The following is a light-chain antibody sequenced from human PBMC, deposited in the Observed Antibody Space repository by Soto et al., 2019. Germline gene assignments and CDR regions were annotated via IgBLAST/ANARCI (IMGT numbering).Light chain of an antibody. CDR1: QSISSW. J-gene: IGKJ2*01. V-gene: IGKV1-5*01. CDR2: DAS. Sequence: DIQMTQSPSTLSASVGDRVTITCRASQSISSWLAWYQQKPGKAPKLLIYDASNLGSGVPSRFSGSGSGTDFTLTISSLQPDDFATYYCQQDNNYSRTFCQGTQLEIK. CDR3: QQDNNYSRT.